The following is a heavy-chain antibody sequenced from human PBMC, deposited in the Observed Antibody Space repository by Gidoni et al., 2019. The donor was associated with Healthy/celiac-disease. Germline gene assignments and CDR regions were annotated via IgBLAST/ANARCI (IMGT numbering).Heavy chain of an antibody. J-gene: IGHJ6*02. CDR1: GGSISSYY. CDR2: IYTSGST. V-gene: IGHV4-4*07. D-gene: IGHD3-22*01. CDR3: ARGLDNYYDSSGYYWERTSVYYYYGMDV. Sequence: QVQLQESGPGLVKPSETLSLTCTVSGGSISSYYWSWIRQPAGKGLEWIGRIYTSGSTNYNPSLKSRVTMSVDTSKNQFSLKLSSVTAADTAVYYCARGLDNYYDSSGYYWERTSVYYYYGMDVWGQGTTVTVSS.